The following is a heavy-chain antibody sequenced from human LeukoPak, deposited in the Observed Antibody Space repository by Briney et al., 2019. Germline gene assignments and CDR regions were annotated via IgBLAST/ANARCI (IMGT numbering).Heavy chain of an antibody. CDR2: ISGSGGST. CDR3: AKEGLRYFDWLLSPAGYFDY. CDR1: GFTFSSYA. V-gene: IGHV3-23*01. J-gene: IGHJ4*02. Sequence: GGSLRLSCAASGFTFSSYAVSWVRQAPGKGLEWVSAISGSGGSTYYADSVKGRFTISRDNSKNTLYLQMNSLRAEDTAVYYCAKEGLRYFDWLLSPAGYFDYWGQGTLVTVSS. D-gene: IGHD3-9*01.